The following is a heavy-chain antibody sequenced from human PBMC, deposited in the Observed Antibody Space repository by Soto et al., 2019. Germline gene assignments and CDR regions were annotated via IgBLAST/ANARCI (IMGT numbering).Heavy chain of an antibody. CDR1: GGSISSSSYY. J-gene: IGHJ6*02. CDR2: IYYSGST. D-gene: IGHD2-2*01. CDR3: ARQGMEYQLLLYYYGMDV. V-gene: IGHV4-39*01. Sequence: SETLSLTCTVSGGSISSSSYYWGWIRQPPGKGLEWIGSIYYSGSTYYNPSLKSRVTISADTSKNQFSLKLSSVTAADTAVYYCARQGMEYQLLLYYYGMDVWGQGTTVTVSS.